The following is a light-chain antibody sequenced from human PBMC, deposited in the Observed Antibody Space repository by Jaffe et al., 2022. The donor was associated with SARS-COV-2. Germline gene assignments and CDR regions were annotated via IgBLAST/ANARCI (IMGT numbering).Light chain of an antibody. CDR2: DAF. J-gene: IGKJ1*01. CDR1: QAISTY. V-gene: IGKV1-33*01. CDR3: QQYDNLLRWT. Sequence: DIQMTQSPSSLSASVGDRVTITCQASQAISTYLNWYQQKPGKAPKLLIYDAFNLETGVPSRFSGSVSGTTFTFTISSLQPEDIATYYCQQYDNLLRWTFGQGTKVEIK.